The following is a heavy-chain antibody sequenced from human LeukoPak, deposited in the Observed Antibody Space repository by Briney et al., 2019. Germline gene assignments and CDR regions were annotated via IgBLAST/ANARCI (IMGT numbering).Heavy chain of an antibody. Sequence: ASVKVSCKASGYIFTSYGISWVRQAPGQGLEWMGWISAYNGNTNYVQKFLGRVTMTTDTSTSTAYMELRSLRSDDTAVYYCARGPTMVRGVTFNWFDPWGQGTLVTVSS. D-gene: IGHD3-10*01. CDR1: GYIFTSYG. CDR3: ARGPTMVRGVTFNWFDP. CDR2: ISAYNGNT. J-gene: IGHJ5*02. V-gene: IGHV1-18*01.